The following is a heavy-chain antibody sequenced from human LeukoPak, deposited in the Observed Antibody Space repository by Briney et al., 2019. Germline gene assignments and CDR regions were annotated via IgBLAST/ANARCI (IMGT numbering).Heavy chain of an antibody. CDR2: IYPGDSDT. D-gene: IGHD4-23*01. V-gene: IGHV5-51*01. CDR3: ARRLDYGGNSHGY. Sequence: GESLTISCKASRYIFINYWIGWVRQMPGKGLEWMGLIYPGDSDTRCSPSFQGQITISVDKSISTAYLQWNSLKASDTAIYYCARRLDYGGNSHGYWGQGTLVTVPS. CDR1: RYIFINYW. J-gene: IGHJ4*02.